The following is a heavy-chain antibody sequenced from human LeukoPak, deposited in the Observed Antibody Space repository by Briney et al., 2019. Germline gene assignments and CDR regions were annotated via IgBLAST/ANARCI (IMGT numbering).Heavy chain of an antibody. V-gene: IGHV1-8*01. CDR3: ARGNYFGSGSFDN. CDR2: MNPNSGNT. Sequence: GASVKVSCKASGNTFSSYEINWVRQATGQGLEWLGWMNPNSGNTGYAQKFRGRVTMARNTSISTAYMELSSLRSEDTAVYYCARGNYFGSGSFDNWGQGTLVTVSS. J-gene: IGHJ4*02. CDR1: GNTFSSYE. D-gene: IGHD3-10*01.